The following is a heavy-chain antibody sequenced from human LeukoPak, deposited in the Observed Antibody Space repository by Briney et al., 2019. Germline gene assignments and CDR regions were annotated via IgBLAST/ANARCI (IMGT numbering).Heavy chain of an antibody. CDR2: INQDGSER. D-gene: IGHD6-13*01. CDR3: ARDSEYSSSFAFDI. CDR1: GFTFSSHW. J-gene: IGHJ3*02. V-gene: IGHV3-7*01. Sequence: PGGSLRLSCAACGFTFSSHWMTWVRQAPGKGLEWVANINQDGSERYYVDSVKGRFTISRDNAKNSLHLQMNSLRAEDTAVYYCARDSEYSSSFAFDIWGQGTMVTVSS.